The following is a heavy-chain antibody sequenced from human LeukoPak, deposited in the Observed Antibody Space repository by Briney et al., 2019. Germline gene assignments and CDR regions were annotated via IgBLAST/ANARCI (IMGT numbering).Heavy chain of an antibody. D-gene: IGHD6-19*01. CDR3: AREFIGISSGWHPYNWFDP. Sequence: GGSLRLSCAASGFTFSSCAMHWVRQAPGKGLEWVAVISYDGSNKYYADSVKGRFTISRDNSKNTLYLQMNSLRAEDTAVYYCAREFIGISSGWHPYNWFDPWGQGTLVTVSS. CDR1: GFTFSSCA. J-gene: IGHJ5*02. V-gene: IGHV3-30*04. CDR2: ISYDGSNK.